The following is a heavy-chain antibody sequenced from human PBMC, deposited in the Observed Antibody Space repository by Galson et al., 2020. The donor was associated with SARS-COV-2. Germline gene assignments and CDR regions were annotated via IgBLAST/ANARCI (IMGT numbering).Heavy chain of an antibody. CDR1: GFTFRNYA. CDR2: ISHSGGNT. D-gene: IGHD6-19*01. V-gene: IGHV3-64D*08. Sequence: GESLKISCPASGFTFRNYAMHWVLQAPGKGLEYVSGISHSGGNTYYADSVKGRFTISRDNSKDTLYLQMSSLKPEDTAGYYCVKEGRTGWYYFDYWGQGTLLTVSS. J-gene: IGHJ4*02. CDR3: VKEGRTGWYYFDY.